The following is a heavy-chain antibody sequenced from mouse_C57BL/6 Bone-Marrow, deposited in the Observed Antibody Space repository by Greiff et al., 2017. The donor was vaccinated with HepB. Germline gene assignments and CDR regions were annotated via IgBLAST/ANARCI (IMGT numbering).Heavy chain of an antibody. CDR2: ISGGGGNT. D-gene: IGHD1-1*01. CDR3: ARHGLYYYGSSYDLYAMDY. J-gene: IGHJ4*01. V-gene: IGHV5-9*01. CDR1: GFTFSSYT. Sequence: EVMLVESGGGLVKPGGSLKLSCAASGFTFSSYTMSWVRQTPEKRLEWVATISGGGGNTYYPDSVKGRFTISRDNAKNTLYLQMSSLRSEDTALYYCARHGLYYYGSSYDLYAMDYWGQGTSVTVSS.